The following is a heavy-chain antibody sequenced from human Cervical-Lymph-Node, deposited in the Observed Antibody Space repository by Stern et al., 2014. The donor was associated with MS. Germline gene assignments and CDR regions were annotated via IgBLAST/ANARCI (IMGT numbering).Heavy chain of an antibody. CDR2: IYIGGST. D-gene: IGHD3-10*01. CDR1: GFTVSNNY. J-gene: IGHJ4*02. CDR3: ARVTSDGFGDGFDY. V-gene: IGHV3-53*01. Sequence: EVQLVQSGGGLIQPGGSLRLSCAASGFTVSNNYMTWVRQAPGKGLEWVSLIYIGGSTYYADSVKGRFTLSRDNSKNTVYLQLNSLRAEDTAVYYCARVTSDGFGDGFDYWGQGTLVTVSS.